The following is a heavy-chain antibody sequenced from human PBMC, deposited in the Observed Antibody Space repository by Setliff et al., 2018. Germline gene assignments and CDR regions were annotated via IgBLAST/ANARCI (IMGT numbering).Heavy chain of an antibody. CDR3: ARGYPVTFDI. J-gene: IGHJ3*02. CDR1: GFTFSSYA. V-gene: IGHV3-23*01. CDR2: ISNSGGST. Sequence: GGSLRLSCAASGFTFSSYAMSWVRQAPGKGLEWVSSISNSGGSTFYADSVKGRFTISRDNSKNTLYVQMSSLRAEDTAVYYCARGYPVTFDIWGQGTMVTVSS. D-gene: IGHD1-1*01.